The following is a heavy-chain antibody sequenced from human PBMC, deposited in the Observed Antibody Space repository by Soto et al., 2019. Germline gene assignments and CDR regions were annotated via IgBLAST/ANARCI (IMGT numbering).Heavy chain of an antibody. D-gene: IGHD3-10*01. CDR1: GFPFTTYG. CDR3: VGGQYYFDY. Sequence: QVQLVESGGGVVQPGRSLRLSCAASGFPFTTYGMHWVREGPGKGLEWVAVISYDGSNKYYADSVKGRFTISRGNSKNTVYLQMNSLRPEDTALYYCVGGQYYFDYRGQGTLVTVSS. CDR2: ISYDGSNK. V-gene: IGHV3-30*03. J-gene: IGHJ4*02.